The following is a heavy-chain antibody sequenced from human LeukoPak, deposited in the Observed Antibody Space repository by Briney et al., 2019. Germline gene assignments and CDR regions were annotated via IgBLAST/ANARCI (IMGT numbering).Heavy chain of an antibody. CDR2: INHSGST. D-gene: IGHD2-15*01. J-gene: IGHJ4*02. CDR1: GGSFSGYY. CDR3: ARDRYCSGGRCPNLDY. V-gene: IGHV4-34*01. Sequence: SETLSLTCAVYGGSFSGYYWGWIRQPPGKGLEWIGEINHSGSTNYNPSLKSRVTISVDTSKNQFSLKLSSVTAADTAVYYCARDRYCSGGRCPNLDYWGQGTLVTVSS.